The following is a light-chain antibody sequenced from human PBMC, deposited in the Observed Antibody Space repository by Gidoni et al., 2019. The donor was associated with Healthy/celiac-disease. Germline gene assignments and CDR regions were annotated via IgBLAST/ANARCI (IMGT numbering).Light chain of an antibody. V-gene: IGKV3-20*01. J-gene: IGKJ4*01. Sequence: DIVLTQSPGTLSFSPGERAPLSCRASQSVSNSYLAWYQQKPGQAPRLLIYGASSRATGIPDRFSGSGSGTDFTLTISRLEPEDFAVYYCQQYGSTRVTFGGGTKVEIK. CDR3: QQYGSTRVT. CDR1: QSVSNSY. CDR2: GAS.